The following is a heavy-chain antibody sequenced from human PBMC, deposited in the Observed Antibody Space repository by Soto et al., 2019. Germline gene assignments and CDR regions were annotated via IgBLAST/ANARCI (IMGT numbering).Heavy chain of an antibody. CDR1: GYTFTSYG. V-gene: IGHV1-18*01. J-gene: IGHJ6*02. CDR2: ISAYNGNT. D-gene: IGHD4-17*01. CDR3: ARRKRDDGDYYYGMDV. Sequence: ASVKVSCKASGYTFTSYGISWVRQAPGQGLERMGWISAYNGNTNYAQKLQGRVTMTTDTSTSTAYMELRSLRSDDTAVHYCARRKRDDGDYYYGMDVWGQGNTVTFS.